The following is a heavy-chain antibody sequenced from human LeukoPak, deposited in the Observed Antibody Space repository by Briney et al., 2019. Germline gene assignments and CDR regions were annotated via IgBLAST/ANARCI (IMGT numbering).Heavy chain of an antibody. J-gene: IGHJ4*02. Sequence: PSETLSLTYTVSGGSISGYYWSWIRQPPGKGLEWIGYIYTSGSTNYNPSLKSRVTISVDTSKNQFSLKLSSVTAADTAVYYCARLEYSSSSPFGYWGQGTLVTVSS. CDR3: ARLEYSSSSPFGY. CDR2: IYTSGST. D-gene: IGHD6-6*01. CDR1: GGSISGYY. V-gene: IGHV4-4*09.